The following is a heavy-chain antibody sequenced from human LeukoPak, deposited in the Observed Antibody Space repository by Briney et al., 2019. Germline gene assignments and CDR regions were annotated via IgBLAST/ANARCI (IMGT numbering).Heavy chain of an antibody. CDR2: IYSGGST. Sequence: GGSLRLSCAASGFTVSSNYMSWVRQAPGKGLEWVSVIYSGGSTYYADSVKGRFTISRHNSKNTLYLQMNSLRAEDTAVYYCAKEAQYTYYYGSGSYFDYWGQGTLVTVSS. CDR1: GFTVSSNY. J-gene: IGHJ4*02. D-gene: IGHD3-10*01. CDR3: AKEAQYTYYYGSGSYFDY. V-gene: IGHV3-53*04.